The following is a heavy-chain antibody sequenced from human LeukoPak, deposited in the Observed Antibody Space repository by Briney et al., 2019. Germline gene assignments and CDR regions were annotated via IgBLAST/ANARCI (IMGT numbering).Heavy chain of an antibody. J-gene: IGHJ4*02. D-gene: IGHD3-3*01. CDR3: ARRGFWSGYYSGFDY. V-gene: IGHV4-34*01. CDR1: GGSFSGYY. CDR2: INDSGST. Sequence: SETLSLTCVVYGGSFSGYYWSWIRQPPGKGLEWIGEINDSGSTTFNPSLKSRVTISVDTSKNQFSLNLSSVTAADTAVYYCARRGFWSGYYSGFDYWGQGTLVSVSS.